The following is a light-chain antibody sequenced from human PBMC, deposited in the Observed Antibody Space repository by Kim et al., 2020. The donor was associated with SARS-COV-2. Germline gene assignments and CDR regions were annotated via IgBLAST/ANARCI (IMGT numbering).Light chain of an antibody. CDR2: QDT. Sequence: SYELTQPPSVSVSPGQTASITCSGDKLGDKFASWYQQKSGQSPVLVIYQDTKRPSGIPERFSGSNSGNTATLTISGTQAMDEADYYCQAWDSSTVFGVGTQLTVL. V-gene: IGLV3-1*01. J-gene: IGLJ2*01. CDR3: QAWDSSTV. CDR1: KLGDKF.